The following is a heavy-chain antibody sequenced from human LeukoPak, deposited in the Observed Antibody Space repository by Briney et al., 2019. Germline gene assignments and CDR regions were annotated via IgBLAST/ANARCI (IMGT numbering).Heavy chain of an antibody. Sequence: GGSLRLSCAASGFTFSSYSMNWVRQAPGKGLEWVSSISSSSSYIYYADSVKGRFTISRDNAKNSLYLQMNSLRAEDTAVYYCARPNWNDYRAWDYWGQGTLVTVSS. V-gene: IGHV3-21*01. CDR3: ARPNWNDYRAWDY. CDR2: ISSSSSYI. J-gene: IGHJ4*02. CDR1: GFTFSSYS. D-gene: IGHD1-1*01.